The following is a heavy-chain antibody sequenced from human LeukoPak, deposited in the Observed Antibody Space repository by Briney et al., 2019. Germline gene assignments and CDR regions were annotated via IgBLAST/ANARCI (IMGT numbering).Heavy chain of an antibody. Sequence: GRSLRLSCAASGFTFSSYAMHWVRQAPGKGLEWVANIKQDGSEKYYVDSVKGRFTISRDNAKNSLYLQMNSLRAEDTAVYYCARVPGNSGWHDYWGQGTLVTVSS. CDR3: ARVPGNSGWHDY. D-gene: IGHD6-19*01. CDR1: GFTFSSYA. CDR2: IKQDGSEK. V-gene: IGHV3-7*01. J-gene: IGHJ4*02.